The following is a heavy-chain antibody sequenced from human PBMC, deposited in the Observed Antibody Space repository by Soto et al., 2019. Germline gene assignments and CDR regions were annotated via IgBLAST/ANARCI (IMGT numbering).Heavy chain of an antibody. CDR1: GGSISSGGYS. D-gene: IGHD3-10*01. J-gene: IGHJ4*02. V-gene: IGHV4-30-2*01. CDR3: ARILGSGSYYGAFDY. CDR2: IYHSGST. Sequence: PSETLSLTCAVSGGSISSGGYSWSWIRQPPGKGLEWIGYIYHSGSTYYNPSLKSRVTISVDRSKNQFSLKLSSVTAADTAVYYCARILGSGSYYGAFDYWGQGTLVTVSS.